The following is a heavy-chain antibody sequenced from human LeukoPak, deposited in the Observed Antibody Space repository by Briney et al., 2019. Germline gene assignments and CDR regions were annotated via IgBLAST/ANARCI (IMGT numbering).Heavy chain of an antibody. CDR2: INRSGST. V-gene: IGHV4-34*01. CDR3: ARSSKTQWLSPGDGFDI. J-gene: IGHJ3*02. D-gene: IGHD6-19*01. Sequence: KPSETLSLTCAVYGGPFSGYYWSWIRQPPGKGLEWIGEINRSGSTNYNPSLRSRVTISVDTSKTQFSLKFTSMTAADTAVYYCARSSKTQWLSPGDGFDIWGRGTLVTVSS. CDR1: GGPFSGYY.